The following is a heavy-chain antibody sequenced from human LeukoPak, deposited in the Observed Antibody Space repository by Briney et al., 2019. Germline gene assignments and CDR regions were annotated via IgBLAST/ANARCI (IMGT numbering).Heavy chain of an antibody. J-gene: IGHJ4*02. D-gene: IGHD6-19*01. CDR2: ISYDGSNK. CDR3: AREGSSSSFDY. Sequence: GGSLRLSCAASGLTLSTYWMHWVRQAPGKGLEWVAIISYDGSNKNYVDSVKARFTISRDNSKNTLYLQMNSLRTEDTAVYFCAREGSSSSFDYWGQGTLVTVSS. V-gene: IGHV3-30*03. CDR1: GLTLSTYW.